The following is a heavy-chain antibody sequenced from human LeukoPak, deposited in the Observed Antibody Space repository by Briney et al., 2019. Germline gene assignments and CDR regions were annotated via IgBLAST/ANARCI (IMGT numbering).Heavy chain of an antibody. CDR2: ISSSSSTI. CDR1: GFTFSSYS. CDR3: ARDAPIAAAGYYYYYYGMGV. J-gene: IGHJ6*02. Sequence: GGSLRLSCAASGFTFSSYSMNWVRQAAGKGLEWVSYISSSSSTIYYADSVKGRFTISRDNAKNSLYLQMNSLRAEDTAVYYCARDAPIAAAGYYYYYYGMGVWGQGTTVTVSS. D-gene: IGHD6-13*01. V-gene: IGHV3-48*01.